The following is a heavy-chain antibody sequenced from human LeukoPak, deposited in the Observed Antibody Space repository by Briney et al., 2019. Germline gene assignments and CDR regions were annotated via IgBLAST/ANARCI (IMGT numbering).Heavy chain of an antibody. CDR1: GGSISSYY. Sequence: PSETLSLTCTVSGGSISSYYWSWIRQPAGKGLEWIGRIYTSGSTNYNPSLKSRVTMSVDTSKNQFSLKLNSVTAADSAVYYCARDRFGYDSSGYYFDYWGQGTLVTVSS. V-gene: IGHV4-4*07. J-gene: IGHJ4*02. CDR2: IYTSGST. CDR3: ARDRFGYDSSGYYFDY. D-gene: IGHD3-22*01.